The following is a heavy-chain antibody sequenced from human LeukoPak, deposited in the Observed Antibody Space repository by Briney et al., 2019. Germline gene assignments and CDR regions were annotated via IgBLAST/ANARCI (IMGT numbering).Heavy chain of an antibody. CDR3: ATRDDSSGYYYF. CDR1: GGSFSGYY. J-gene: IGHJ4*02. D-gene: IGHD3-22*01. Sequence: SETLSLTCAVYGGSFSGYYWSWIRQPPGKGLEWTGEINHSGSTNYNPSLKSRVTISVDTSKNQFSLKLSSVTAADTAVYYCATRDDSSGYYYFWGQGTLVTVSS. V-gene: IGHV4-34*01. CDR2: INHSGST.